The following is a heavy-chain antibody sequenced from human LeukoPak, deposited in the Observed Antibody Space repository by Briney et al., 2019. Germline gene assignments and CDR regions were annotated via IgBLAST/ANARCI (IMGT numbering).Heavy chain of an antibody. D-gene: IGHD6-19*01. CDR1: GGSISGSY. CDR3: AKDFSSGWRYYFDY. J-gene: IGHJ4*02. Sequence: PSETLSLTCTVSGGSISGSYWTWIRQRPGNVLEWIGDFYYSGSTNYNPSLQSRVTISVDTSKNQFSLNLSSVTAADTAVYYCAKDFSSGWRYYFDYWGQGTLVTVSS. V-gene: IGHV4-59*01. CDR2: FYYSGST.